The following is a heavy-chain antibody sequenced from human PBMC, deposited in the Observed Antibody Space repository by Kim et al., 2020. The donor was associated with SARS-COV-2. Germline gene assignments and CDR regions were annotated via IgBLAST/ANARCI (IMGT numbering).Heavy chain of an antibody. D-gene: IGHD4-17*01. CDR1: GGSISSSSYY. J-gene: IGHJ4*02. CDR3: ATHRPDYGDVYYFDY. CDR2: IYYSGST. Sequence: SETLSLTCTVSGGSISSSSYYWGWIRQPPGKGLEWIGSIYYSGSTYYNPSLKSRVTISVDTSKNQFSLKLSSGIAADTAVYYCATHRPDYGDVYYFDYWGQGTLVTVSS. V-gene: IGHV4-39*01.